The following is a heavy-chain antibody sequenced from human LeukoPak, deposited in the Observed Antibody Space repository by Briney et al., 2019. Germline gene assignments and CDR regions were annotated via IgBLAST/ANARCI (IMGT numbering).Heavy chain of an antibody. CDR3: ARDLRGGYGNWFDP. D-gene: IGHD6-25*01. V-gene: IGHV4-30-2*01. Sequence: PSETLSLTCTVSGGSISSGGYYWRWIRQPPGKGLEWIGYIYHSGSTYYNPSLKSRVTISVDRSKNQFSLKLSSVTAADTAVYYCARDLRGGYGNWFDPWGQGTLVTVSS. CDR2: IYHSGST. J-gene: IGHJ5*02. CDR1: GGSISSGGYY.